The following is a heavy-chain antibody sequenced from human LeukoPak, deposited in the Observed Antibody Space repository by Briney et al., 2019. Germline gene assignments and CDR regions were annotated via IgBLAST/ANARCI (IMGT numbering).Heavy chain of an antibody. Sequence: GGSLRLSCAASGFTFSSYGMHWVRQAPGKGLEWVAFIRYDGSNKYYADSVKGRFTISRDNSKNTQYLQMNSLRAEDTAVYYCATEYCTNGVCRRYYFDYWGQGTLVTVSS. D-gene: IGHD2-8*01. CDR1: GFTFSSYG. J-gene: IGHJ4*02. CDR3: ATEYCTNGVCRRYYFDY. CDR2: IRYDGSNK. V-gene: IGHV3-30*02.